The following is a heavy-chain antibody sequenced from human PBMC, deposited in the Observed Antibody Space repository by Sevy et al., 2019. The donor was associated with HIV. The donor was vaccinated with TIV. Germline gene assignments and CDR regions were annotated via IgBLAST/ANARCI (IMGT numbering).Heavy chain of an antibody. V-gene: IGHV3-23*01. Sequence: GGSLRLSCAVSGFSFDSYGMTWVRQAPGKGLEWGSGISGSGTRTYYADSVKGRFSISRDNSKNRLYLQMNSLRSEDTGIYYCAKGGGGHYDPDEIGYYFYYYNMDVWGKGTTVTVSS. D-gene: IGHD3-22*01. CDR3: AKGGGGHYDPDEIGYYFYYYNMDV. CDR2: ISGSGTRT. J-gene: IGHJ6*03. CDR1: GFSFDSYG.